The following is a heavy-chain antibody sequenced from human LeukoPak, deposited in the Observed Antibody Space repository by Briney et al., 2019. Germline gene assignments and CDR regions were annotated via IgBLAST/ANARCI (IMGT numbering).Heavy chain of an antibody. CDR3: ARAQSRTHWDGFDI. CDR1: GGTFSSYA. V-gene: IGHV1-69*13. Sequence: SVKVSCKASGGTFSSYAISWVRQAPGQGLEWMGGIIPIFGTANYAQKFQGRVTITADESTSTAYMELRSLRSDDTAVYYCARAQSRTHWDGFDIWGQGTMVTVPS. J-gene: IGHJ3*02. CDR2: IIPIFGTA. D-gene: IGHD5-24*01.